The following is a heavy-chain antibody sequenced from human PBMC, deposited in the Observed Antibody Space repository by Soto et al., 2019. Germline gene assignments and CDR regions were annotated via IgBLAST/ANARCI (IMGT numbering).Heavy chain of an antibody. Sequence: VGSLRLSCAASGFTWMHWVRQRPGKGMEWVSEIDSDGSSTDYADSVKGRFTVSRDNAQNSLFLQMNSLRAEDTAVYYCASLSAPVDHWGQGILVTVSS. CDR2: IDSDGSST. D-gene: IGHD2-2*01. CDR3: ASLSAPVDH. V-gene: IGHV3-74*01. J-gene: IGHJ4*02. CDR1: GFTW.